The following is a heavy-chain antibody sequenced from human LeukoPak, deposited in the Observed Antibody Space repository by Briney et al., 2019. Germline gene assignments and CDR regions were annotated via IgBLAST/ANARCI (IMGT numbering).Heavy chain of an antibody. V-gene: IGHV4-34*01. CDR1: GGSFSDYY. J-gene: IGHJ6*02. Sequence: SETLSLTCAVYGGSFSDYYWSWIRQPPGKGLEWIGEINHSGSTNYNPSLKSRVTISVDKSKNQFSLKLSSVTAADTAVYYCARADYYYGMDVWGQGTTVTVSS. CDR3: ARADYYYGMDV. CDR2: INHSGST.